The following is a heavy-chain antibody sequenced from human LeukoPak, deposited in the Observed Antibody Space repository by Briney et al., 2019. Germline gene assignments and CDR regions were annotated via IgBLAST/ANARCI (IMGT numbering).Heavy chain of an antibody. CDR3: ARGGLNNWFDP. V-gene: IGHV1-2*02. CDR1: GYTFTGYY. J-gene: IGHJ5*02. CDR2: INPNSGTDDT. D-gene: IGHD1-26*01. Sequence: ASVKVSCKASGYTFTGYYVHWVRQAPGQGLEWMGCINPNSGTDDTNYAQKFQGRVTMTRDTSINTAYMDLSRLKSDDTAVYYCARGGLNNWFDPWGQGTLVTVSS.